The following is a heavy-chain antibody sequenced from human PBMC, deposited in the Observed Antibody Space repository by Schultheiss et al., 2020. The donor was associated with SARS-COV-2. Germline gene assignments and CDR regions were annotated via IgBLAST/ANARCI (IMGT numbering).Heavy chain of an antibody. CDR3: ARLEMATDKGSNWFDP. V-gene: IGHV1-18*04. D-gene: IGHD5-24*01. Sequence: ASVKVSCKASGYTFTGYYMHWVRQAPGQGLEWMGWISAYNGNTNYAQKLQGRVTMTTDTSTSTAYMELRSLRSDDTAVYYCARLEMATDKGSNWFDPWGQGTLVTVSS. CDR1: GYTFTGYY. J-gene: IGHJ5*02. CDR2: ISAYNGNT.